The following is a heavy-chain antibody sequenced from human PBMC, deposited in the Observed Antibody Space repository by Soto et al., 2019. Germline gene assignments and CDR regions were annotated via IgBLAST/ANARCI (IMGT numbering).Heavy chain of an antibody. CDR2: INHSGST. CDR3: ARGRTYCGSGSYWN. D-gene: IGHD3-10*01. V-gene: IGHV4-34*01. J-gene: IGHJ4*02. CDR1: GGSFSGYY. Sequence: QVQLQQWGAGLLKPSETLSLTCAVYGGSFSGYYWSWIRQPPGKGLEWIGEINHSGSTNYNPSLKSRLTLSVDTSKNQFSLRLSSVPAADTAVYYCARGRTYCGSGSYWNWGQGTLVTVSS.